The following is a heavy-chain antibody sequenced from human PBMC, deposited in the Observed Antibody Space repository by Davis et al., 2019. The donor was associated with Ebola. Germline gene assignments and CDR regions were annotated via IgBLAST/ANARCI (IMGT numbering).Heavy chain of an antibody. V-gene: IGHV1-46*03. CDR2: INPSGGST. Sequence: AASVKVSCKASGGTFSSYTISWVRQAPGQGLEWMGIINPSGGSTSYAQKFQGRVTMTRDTSTSTVYMELSSLRSEDTAVYYCARDLSVWGQGTTVTVSS. J-gene: IGHJ6*02. CDR3: ARDLSV. CDR1: GGTFSSYT.